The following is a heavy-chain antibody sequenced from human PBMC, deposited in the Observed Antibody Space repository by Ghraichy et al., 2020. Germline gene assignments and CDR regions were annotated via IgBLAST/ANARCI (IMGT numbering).Heavy chain of an antibody. CDR3: AKRVGYSSDY. D-gene: IGHD5-18*01. V-gene: IGHV3-23*01. J-gene: IGHJ4*02. CDR2: ISGSGGST. CDR1: GFTFSSYA. Sequence: LSLTCAASGFTFSSYAMSWVRQAPGKGLEWVSAISGSGGSTYYADSVKGRFTISRDNSKNTLYLQMNSLRAEDTAVYYCAKRVGYSSDYWGQGTLVTVSS.